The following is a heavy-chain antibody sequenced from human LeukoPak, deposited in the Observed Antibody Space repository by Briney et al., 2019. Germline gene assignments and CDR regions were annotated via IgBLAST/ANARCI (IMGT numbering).Heavy chain of an antibody. Sequence: SETLSLTCTVSGDSISSYYWSWIRQPPGKGLEWIGYIYTSGGTNYIPSLKGRVIISIDTSKNQFSLKLSSVTAADSAVYYCARLTRLSTSPDRYYLDYWGQGTLVTVSS. J-gene: IGHJ4*02. CDR2: IYTSGGT. CDR3: ARLTRLSTSPDRYYLDY. CDR1: GDSISSYY. V-gene: IGHV4-4*09. D-gene: IGHD6-6*01.